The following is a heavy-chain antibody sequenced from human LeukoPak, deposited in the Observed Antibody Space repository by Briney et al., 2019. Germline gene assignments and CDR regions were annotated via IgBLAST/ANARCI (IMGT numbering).Heavy chain of an antibody. CDR3: ARQRLDYDILTGYYDDAFDI. Sequence: SETLSLTCTVSGGSISSYYWSWIRQPPGKGLEWIGYIYYSGSTNYNPSLKSRVTISVDTSKNQFSLKLSSVTAADTVVYYCARQRLDYDILTGYYDDAFDIWAKGQWSPSLQ. J-gene: IGHJ3*02. V-gene: IGHV4-59*08. CDR1: GGSISSYY. D-gene: IGHD3-9*01. CDR2: IYYSGST.